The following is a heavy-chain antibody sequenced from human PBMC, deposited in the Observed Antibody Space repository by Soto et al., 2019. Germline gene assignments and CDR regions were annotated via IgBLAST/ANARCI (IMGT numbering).Heavy chain of an antibody. CDR2: ISGTGGST. CDR1: GFTFNNYA. V-gene: IGHV3-23*01. CDR3: AKDRLGGNFDY. J-gene: IGHJ4*02. Sequence: EVQVLDSGGGLVQPGGSLRLSCAASGFTFNNYAMNWVRQAPGEGLEWVATISGTGGSTYYADSVKGRFTISRDNSKNTLYLQMNSLRVEDTAVYYCAKDRLGGNFDYWGQGTQVTVSS.